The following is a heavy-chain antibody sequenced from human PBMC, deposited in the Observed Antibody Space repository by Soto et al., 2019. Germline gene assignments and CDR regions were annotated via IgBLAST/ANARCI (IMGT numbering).Heavy chain of an antibody. D-gene: IGHD4-17*01. Sequence: SVKVSCKASGFTFTSSAVQWVRQARGQRLEWIGWIVVGSGNTNYAQKFQERVTITRDMSTGTAYMELSSLRSEDTAVYYCAADHGDYAYYYYGMDVWGQGTTVTVSS. CDR2: IVVGSGNT. V-gene: IGHV1-58*01. CDR3: AADHGDYAYYYYGMDV. CDR1: GFTFTSSA. J-gene: IGHJ6*02.